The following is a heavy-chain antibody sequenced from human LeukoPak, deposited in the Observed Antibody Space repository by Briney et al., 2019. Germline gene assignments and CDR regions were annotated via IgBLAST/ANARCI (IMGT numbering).Heavy chain of an antibody. Sequence: SETLSLTCAVSGCSISSGYYWGWIRQPPGKGLEWIGSIYHSGSTYYNPSLKSRVTISVDTSKNQFSLKLSSVTAADTAVYYCARDTAYYGSGSPGHFDYWGQGTLVTVSS. J-gene: IGHJ4*02. CDR3: ARDTAYYGSGSPGHFDY. CDR2: IYHSGST. CDR1: GCSISSGYY. V-gene: IGHV4-38-2*02. D-gene: IGHD3-10*01.